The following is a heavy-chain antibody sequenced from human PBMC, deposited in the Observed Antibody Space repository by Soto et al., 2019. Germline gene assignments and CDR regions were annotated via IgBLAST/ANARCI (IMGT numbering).Heavy chain of an antibody. D-gene: IGHD1-26*01. J-gene: IGHJ3*02. V-gene: IGHV5-51*01. CDR3: ARRRLDVNQGATDAAFDI. CDR1: GYSFTSYW. CDR2: IYPGDSDT. Sequence: EVQLVQSGAEVKKPGESLKISCKGSGYSFTSYWIGWVRQMPGKGLEWMGIIYPGDSDTRYSPSFQGQVTISADKSISTAYLQWSSLKASDTAMYYCARRRLDVNQGATDAAFDIWGQGTMVTVSS.